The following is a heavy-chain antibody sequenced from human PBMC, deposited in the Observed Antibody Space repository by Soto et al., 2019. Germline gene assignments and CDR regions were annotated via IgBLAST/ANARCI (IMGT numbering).Heavy chain of an antibody. J-gene: IGHJ4*02. CDR2: IIPILGIA. CDR1: GGTFISYS. D-gene: IGHD3-10*01. Sequence: QVQLVQSGAEVKKPGSSVKVSCKASGGTFISYSISWVRQAPGQGLEWMGRIIPILGIANYAQKFQGRVTITADKSPSTAYMELSSLRSEDTAVYYCASSSRVLLDYWGQGTLVTVSS. CDR3: ASSSRVLLDY. V-gene: IGHV1-69*02.